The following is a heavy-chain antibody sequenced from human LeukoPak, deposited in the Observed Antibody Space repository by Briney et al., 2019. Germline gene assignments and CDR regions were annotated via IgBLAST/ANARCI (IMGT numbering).Heavy chain of an antibody. CDR1: GFTFSSYA. V-gene: IGHV3-23*01. Sequence: AGGSLRLSCAASGFTFSSYAMSWVRQAPGKGLEWVSAISGSGGSTYYADSVKGRFTISRDNSKNTLYLQMNSLKTEDTAVYYCTTVPKVRGVISLWGQGTLVTVSS. CDR2: ISGSGGST. D-gene: IGHD3-10*01. CDR3: TTVPKVRGVISL. J-gene: IGHJ4*02.